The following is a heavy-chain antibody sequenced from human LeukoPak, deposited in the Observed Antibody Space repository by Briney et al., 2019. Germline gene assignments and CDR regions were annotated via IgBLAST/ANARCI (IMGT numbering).Heavy chain of an antibody. CDR3: ARDGRLQGDY. CDR1: GYTLTELS. Sequence: GASVKVSCKVSGYTLTELSMHWVRQAPGKGLEWMGGFDPEDGETIYAQKFQGRVTITADESTSTAYMELSSLRSEDTAVYYCARDGRLQGDYWGQGTLVTVSS. CDR2: FDPEDGET. J-gene: IGHJ4*02. D-gene: IGHD5-12*01. V-gene: IGHV1-24*01.